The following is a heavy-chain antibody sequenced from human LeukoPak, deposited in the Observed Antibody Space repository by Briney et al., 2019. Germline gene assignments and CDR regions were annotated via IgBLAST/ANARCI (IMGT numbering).Heavy chain of an antibody. Sequence: SETLSLTCTVSGGSISSGSYYWSWIRQPAGKGLEWIGRIYTSGSTNYNPSLKSRVTISVDTSKNQFSLQLNSVTPEDTAVYYCARGWLQSGFDYWGQGTLVTVSS. D-gene: IGHD5-24*01. CDR2: IYTSGST. J-gene: IGHJ4*02. V-gene: IGHV4-61*02. CDR3: ARGWLQSGFDY. CDR1: GGSISSGSYY.